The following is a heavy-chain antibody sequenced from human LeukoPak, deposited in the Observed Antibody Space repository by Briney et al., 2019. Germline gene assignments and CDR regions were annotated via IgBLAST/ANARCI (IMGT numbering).Heavy chain of an antibody. CDR1: GFTFSSYA. J-gene: IGHJ4*02. D-gene: IGHD3-3*01. Sequence: PGGSLRLSCAASGFTFSSYAMSWVRQAPGRGLEWGSAISGSGGRTYYADSVKGRLIISRDNSRNTLYLQINSLRAEDTAVYYCAKGPKYDFWSGTRDYYFDYWGQGTLVTVPS. V-gene: IGHV3-23*01. CDR2: ISGSGGRT. CDR3: AKGPKYDFWSGTRDYYFDY.